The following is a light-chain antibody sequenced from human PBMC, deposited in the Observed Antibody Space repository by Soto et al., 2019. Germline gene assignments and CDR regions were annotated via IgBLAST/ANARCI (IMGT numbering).Light chain of an antibody. J-gene: IGKJ1*01. V-gene: IGKV1-5*01. CDR2: DAS. CDR1: QSISSW. CDR3: QQYNSYPT. Sequence: DIQMTQSPSTLSASVGDRVTITCRASQSISSWLAWYQQKPGKAPKLLIYDASSLESGVPSRFSGSGSGTEFTLTISSLQPDDFATYYCQQYNSYPTFXQGTKVDIK.